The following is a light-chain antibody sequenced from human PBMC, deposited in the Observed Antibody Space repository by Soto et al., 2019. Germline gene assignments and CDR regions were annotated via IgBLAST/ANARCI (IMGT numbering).Light chain of an antibody. CDR2: SDN. Sequence: QSVLTQPPSAPGTPGQTVTMSCSGSSSNIVTYSVSWYQHLPGTAPKLLVFSDNQRPSGVPDRFSGSKSGTSASLAISGLQSEDEADYYCASWDDSLSGPVFGGGTKLTVL. CDR3: ASWDDSLSGPV. J-gene: IGLJ3*02. CDR1: SSNIVTYS. V-gene: IGLV1-44*01.